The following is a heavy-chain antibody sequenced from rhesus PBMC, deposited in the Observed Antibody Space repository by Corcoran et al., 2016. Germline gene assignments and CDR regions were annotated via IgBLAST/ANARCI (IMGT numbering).Heavy chain of an antibody. D-gene: IGHD5-42*01. CDR3: AKARGYSGYSSFDY. Sequence: EVQLVESGGGLAKPGGSLRLSCAASGFTFSSYWMNWVRQAPGKGPEWVSANNSGGGSTYYAESVKVRFTISRDNSKNTLSQQMDSLGAEDTAVYYCAKARGYSGYSSFDYWGQGVLVTVSS. CDR2: NNSGGGST. J-gene: IGHJ4*01. CDR1: GFTFSSYW. V-gene: IGHV3S25*01.